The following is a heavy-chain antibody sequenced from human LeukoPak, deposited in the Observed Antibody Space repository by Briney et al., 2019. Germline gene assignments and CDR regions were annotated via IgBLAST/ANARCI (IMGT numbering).Heavy chain of an antibody. V-gene: IGHV3-23*01. CDR2: ISGSGGST. Sequence: PGGSLRLSCAASGFTFSSYAMSWVRQAPGKGLEWVSAISGSGGSTYYADSVKGRFTISRDNSKNTPYLQMNSLRAEDTAVYYCAKRITTVTRGGYYFDYWGQGTLVTVSS. D-gene: IGHD4-11*01. J-gene: IGHJ4*02. CDR3: AKRITTVTRGGYYFDY. CDR1: GFTFSSYA.